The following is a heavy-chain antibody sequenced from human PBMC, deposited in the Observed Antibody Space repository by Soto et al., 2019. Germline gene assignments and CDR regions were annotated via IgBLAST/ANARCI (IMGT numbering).Heavy chain of an antibody. CDR1: GGSISSYY. CDR3: ARALYNWNQPSSCWFDP. V-gene: IGHV4-59*01. CDR2: IYYSGST. Sequence: SETLSLTCTVSGGSISSYYWSWIRQPPGKGLEWIGYIYYSGSTNYNPSLKSRVTISVDTSKNQFSLKLSSVTAADTAVYYCARALYNWNQPSSCWFDPWGQGTLVTVS. D-gene: IGHD1-20*01. J-gene: IGHJ5*02.